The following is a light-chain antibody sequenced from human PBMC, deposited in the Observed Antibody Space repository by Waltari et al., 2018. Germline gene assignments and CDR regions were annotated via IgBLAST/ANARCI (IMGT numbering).Light chain of an antibody. V-gene: IGLV2-8*01. J-gene: IGLJ2*01. Sequence: QSALTQPPSASGSPGQSVAISCTGTSSDIGRYNLVSWYQQDPGKAPKLIGYDVTKRPSGVPDRFSGSKSGNTASLIVSGLQAGDEADYYCSSYAGSGTVVFGGGTKLTVL. CDR2: DVT. CDR1: SSDIGRYNL. CDR3: SSYAGSGTVV.